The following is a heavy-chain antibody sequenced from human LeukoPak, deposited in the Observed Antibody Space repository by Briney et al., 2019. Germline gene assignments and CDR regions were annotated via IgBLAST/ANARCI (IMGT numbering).Heavy chain of an antibody. Sequence: SESLTLTCAVSGGTFSGYYWSWIRQPPGKGLEWIAEINHSGSTKYNPSLKRRLITTSDTNKKQLSFQLINVIAAETSVYYCVRTIAAAVAFDYWGQGTLVTVSS. J-gene: IGHJ4*02. CDR3: VRTIAAAVAFDY. D-gene: IGHD6-13*01. CDR2: INHSGST. CDR1: GGTFSGYY. V-gene: IGHV4-34*01.